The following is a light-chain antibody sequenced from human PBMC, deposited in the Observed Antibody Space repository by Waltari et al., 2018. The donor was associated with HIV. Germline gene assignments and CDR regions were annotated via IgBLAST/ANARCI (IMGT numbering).Light chain of an antibody. CDR1: QSISSN. Sequence: EIVMTQPPATLSVSPGERVTLSCRASQSISSNLAWYQQKPGQAPRLLIYGASTRATGIPARFSGSGSETDFTLTISSLQSEDSAVYYCQQYKNWPLSTFGGGTKVEMK. J-gene: IGKJ4*01. V-gene: IGKV3-15*01. CDR3: QQYKNWPLST. CDR2: GAS.